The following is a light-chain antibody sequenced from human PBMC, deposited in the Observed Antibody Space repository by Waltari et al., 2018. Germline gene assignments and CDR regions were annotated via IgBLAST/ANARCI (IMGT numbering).Light chain of an antibody. CDR1: QPVNTN. V-gene: IGKV3-15*01. CDR3: QQYDNWPPWT. Sequence: EVEMTQSPGTRSVSPGERVTLSCRASQPVNTNLAWYQQKPGKAPRLLIYAGATSATGIPVRFSGSGSGTEFTLTISSLQSEDFAVYYCQQYDNWPPWTFGQGTKVE. J-gene: IGKJ1*01. CDR2: AGA.